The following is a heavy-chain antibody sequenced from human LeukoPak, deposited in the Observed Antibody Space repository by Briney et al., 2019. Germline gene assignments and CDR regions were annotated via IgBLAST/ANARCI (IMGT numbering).Heavy chain of an antibody. Sequence: GGSLRLSCVPSGFIIDSCYVSGVREAPGRGLEWVANIEEAGKDTYYADSVKGPFTISRDNTKNSVFLDMTSLRVEDTATYFCARASPGVVFNYFDYWGQGALVPVSS. CDR1: GFIIDSCY. CDR2: IEEAGKDT. D-gene: IGHD2-15*01. J-gene: IGHJ4*01. CDR3: ARASPGVVFNYFDY. V-gene: IGHV3-7*01.